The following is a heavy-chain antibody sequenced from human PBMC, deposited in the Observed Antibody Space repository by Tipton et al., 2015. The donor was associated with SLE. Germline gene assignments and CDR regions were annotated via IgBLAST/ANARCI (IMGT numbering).Heavy chain of an antibody. CDR1: GFTFGDNA. CDR3: ATMSGMSGPEAFDV. CDR2: ISWNSGSR. V-gene: IGHV3-9*01. D-gene: IGHD3-10*02. Sequence: SLRLSCAASGFTFGDNAMHWVRQAPGKGLEWVSGISWNSGSRGYADSVKGRFTISRDNAKNSLYLQMNSLRVEDTALYYCATMSGMSGPEAFDVWGQGTMVTVSS. J-gene: IGHJ3*01.